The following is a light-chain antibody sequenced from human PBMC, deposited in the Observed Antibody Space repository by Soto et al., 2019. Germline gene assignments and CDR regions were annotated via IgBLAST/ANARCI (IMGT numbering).Light chain of an antibody. CDR3: QQYGGSPLT. Sequence: EFVLTQSPATLSLSPGERATLSCRASQSVSSYLAWYQQKPGQAPRLLIYDASNRATGIPDRFSGSGSGTDFTLTISRLEPEDFAVYYCQQYGGSPLTFGGGTKVDI. J-gene: IGKJ4*01. V-gene: IGKV3-20*01. CDR1: QSVSSY. CDR2: DAS.